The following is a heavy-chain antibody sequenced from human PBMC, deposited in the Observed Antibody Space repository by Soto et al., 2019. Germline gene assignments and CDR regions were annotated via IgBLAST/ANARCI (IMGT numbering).Heavy chain of an antibody. V-gene: IGHV1-69*04. CDR2: IIPILGIA. D-gene: IGHD6-13*01. CDR3: ARDSIAAAGTRYFQH. J-gene: IGHJ1*01. CDR1: GGTFSSYT. Sequence: SVKVSCKASGGTFSSYTISWVRQAPGQGLGWMGRIIPILGIANYAQKFQGRVTITADKSTSTAYMELSSLRSEDTALYYCARDSIAAAGTRYFQHWGQGTLVTVSS.